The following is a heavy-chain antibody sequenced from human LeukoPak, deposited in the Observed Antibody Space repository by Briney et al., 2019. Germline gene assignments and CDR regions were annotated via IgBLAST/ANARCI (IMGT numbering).Heavy chain of an antibody. D-gene: IGHD1-26*01. CDR2: IYYSGST. V-gene: IGHV4-59*01. J-gene: IGHJ6*02. CDR1: GGSISSYY. CDR3: ARGGSYEHYYYYGMDV. Sequence: SETLSLTCTVSGGSISSYYWSWIRQPPGKGLEWIGYIYYSGSTNYNPSLKSRVTISVDTSKNQFSLKLSSVTAADTAVYYCARGGSYEHYYYYGMDVWGQGTTVTVSS.